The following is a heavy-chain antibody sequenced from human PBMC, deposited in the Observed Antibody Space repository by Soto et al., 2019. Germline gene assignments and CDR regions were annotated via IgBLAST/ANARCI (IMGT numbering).Heavy chain of an antibody. CDR2: IGTAGDT. D-gene: IGHD2-2*01. V-gene: IGHV3-13*01. CDR1: GFTFSSYD. CDR3: ARVGQSRGIFDF. J-gene: IGHJ4*02. Sequence: GGSLRLSCAASGFTFSSYDMHWVRQATGKGPEWVSAIGTAGDTYYPGSVKGRFTISRENAKNSLYLQMNSLRAEDTAVYYCARVGQSRGIFDFWCQGTLVPVSS.